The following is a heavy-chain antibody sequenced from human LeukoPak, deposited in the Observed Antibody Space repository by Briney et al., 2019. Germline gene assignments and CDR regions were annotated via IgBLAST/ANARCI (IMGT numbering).Heavy chain of an antibody. J-gene: IGHJ4*02. V-gene: IGHV4-30-4*01. D-gene: IGHD5-18*01. CDR3: ARASRGYSNDY. Sequence: SETLSLTCTVSGGSISSGDYYWSWIRQPPGKGLEWIGYIYFSGSTYYNPSLKSRVTISVDTSKNQFSLKLSSVTAADTAVYYCARASRGYSNDYWGQGTLVTVSS. CDR1: GGSISSGDYY. CDR2: IYFSGST.